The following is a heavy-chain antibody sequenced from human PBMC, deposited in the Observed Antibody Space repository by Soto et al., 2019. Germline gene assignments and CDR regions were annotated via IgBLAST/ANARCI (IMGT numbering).Heavy chain of an antibody. CDR3: AGVMPAGFPHYFDP. J-gene: IGHJ5*02. D-gene: IGHD1-26*01. Sequence: PSETLSLTCLFSGCSVTSHHWSCIRQFPGQGLEWIAYTAYTGNTNYNPSLQRPGTISLDTSKNQFSLKLTSMTAAATAVYYCAGVMPAGFPHYFDPRGQGTLVTVSS. V-gene: IGHV4-59*02. CDR1: GCSVTSHH. CDR2: TAYTGNT.